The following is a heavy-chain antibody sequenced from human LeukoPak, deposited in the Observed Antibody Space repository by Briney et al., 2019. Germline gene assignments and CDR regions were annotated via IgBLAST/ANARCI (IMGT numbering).Heavy chain of an antibody. CDR1: GFTFSGYS. V-gene: IGHV3-48*01. D-gene: IGHD5-12*01. J-gene: IGHJ4*02. CDR3: ARGGSGYSAYDFDY. Sequence: PGGSLRLSCAASGFTFSGYSMNWVRQAPGKGREWVSYISSSSTTTYYTDPVKGRFTISRDNAKKSLFLQMNSLRAEDTAVYYCARGGSGYSAYDFDYWGQGILVTVSS. CDR2: ISSSSTTT.